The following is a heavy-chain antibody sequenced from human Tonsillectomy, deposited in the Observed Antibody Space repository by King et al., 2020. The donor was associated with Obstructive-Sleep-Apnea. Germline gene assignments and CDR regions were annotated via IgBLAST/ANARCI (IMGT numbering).Heavy chain of an antibody. J-gene: IGHJ6*02. D-gene: IGHD5-18*01. Sequence: VQLVESGGGLVQPGGSLRLSCAASGFTFSSYAMSWVRQAPGKGLEWVSAISGSGGSTYYAYSVKGRFTISRDNSKNTLYLQMNSLRAEDTAVYYCAKRGGTAMVTGYYYGMDVWGQGTTVTVSS. CDR3: AKRGGTAMVTGYYYGMDV. CDR2: ISGSGGST. V-gene: IGHV3-23*04. CDR1: GFTFSSYA.